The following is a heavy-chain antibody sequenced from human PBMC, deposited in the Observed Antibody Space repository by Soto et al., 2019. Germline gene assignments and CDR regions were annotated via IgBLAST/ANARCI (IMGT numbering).Heavy chain of an antibody. Sequence: SGPTREPTETLTLTCTVSGFSLSNARMGVSWIRQPPGKALEWLAHIFSNDEKSYSTSLKSRLTISKDTSKSQVVLTMTNMDPVDTATYYCARIRPLGEWELPYYFDYWGQGTLVTVSS. J-gene: IGHJ4*02. CDR2: IFSNDEK. CDR1: GFSLSNARMG. V-gene: IGHV2-26*01. CDR3: ARIRPLGEWELPYYFDY. D-gene: IGHD1-26*01.